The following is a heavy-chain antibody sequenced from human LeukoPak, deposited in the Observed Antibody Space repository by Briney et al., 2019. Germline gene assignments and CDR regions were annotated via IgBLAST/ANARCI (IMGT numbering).Heavy chain of an antibody. CDR3: ARLSDAAGVDY. Sequence: GESLKISCKGSGYSFTSYWIGWVRQMPGKGLEWMGIIYPGDSDTRYSPSFQGLVTISADKSITTAYLQWRSLKASDTAMYYCARLSDAAGVDYWGQGTLVTVSS. J-gene: IGHJ4*02. CDR1: GYSFTSYW. CDR2: IYPGDSDT. V-gene: IGHV5-51*01. D-gene: IGHD6-13*01.